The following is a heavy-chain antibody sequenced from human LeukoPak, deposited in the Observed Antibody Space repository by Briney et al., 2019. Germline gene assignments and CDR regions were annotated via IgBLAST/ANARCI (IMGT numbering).Heavy chain of an antibody. CDR2: IYYSGST. V-gene: IGHV4-31*03. Sequence: SETLSPTCTVSGGSISSGGYYWSWIRQHPGKGLEWIGYIYYSGSTYYNPSLKSRVTISVDTSKNQFSLKLSSVTAADTAVYYCARDRRHGGNSYWYFDLWGRGTLVTVSS. CDR3: ARDRRHGGNSYWYFDL. CDR1: GGSISSGGYY. D-gene: IGHD4-23*01. J-gene: IGHJ2*01.